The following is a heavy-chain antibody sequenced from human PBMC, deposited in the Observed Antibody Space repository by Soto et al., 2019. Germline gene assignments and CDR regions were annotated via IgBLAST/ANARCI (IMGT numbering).Heavy chain of an antibody. D-gene: IGHD2-15*01. CDR1: GGSISSGGYS. V-gene: IGHV4-30-2*01. Sequence: QLQLQESGSGLVKPSQTLSLTCAVSGGSISSGGYSWSWIRQPPGKGLEWIGYIYHSGSTYYNPSLXRXVXVXXDRSKNQFSRKLSSVTAADTAVYYGARGQVVAAQHWGQGTLVTVSS. CDR2: IYHSGST. CDR3: ARGQVVAAQH. J-gene: IGHJ4*02.